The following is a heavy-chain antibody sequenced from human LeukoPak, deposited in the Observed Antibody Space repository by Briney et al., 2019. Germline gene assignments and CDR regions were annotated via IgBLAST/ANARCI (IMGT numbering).Heavy chain of an antibody. CDR1: GGSISSGSYD. CDR2: IYTSGST. CDR3: ARGQLRFLEWLSFNWFDP. D-gene: IGHD3-3*01. V-gene: IGHV4-61*02. J-gene: IGHJ5*02. Sequence: SETLSLTCTVSGGSISSGSYDWSWIRLPAGKGLEWIGRIYTSGSTNYNPSLKSRVTISVDTSKNQFSLKLSSVTAADTAVYYCARGQLRFLEWLSFNWFDPWGQGTLVTVSS.